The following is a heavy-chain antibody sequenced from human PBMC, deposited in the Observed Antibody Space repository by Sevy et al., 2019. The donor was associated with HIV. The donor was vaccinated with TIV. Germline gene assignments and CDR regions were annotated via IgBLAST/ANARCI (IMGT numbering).Heavy chain of an antibody. CDR1: GFIFSNFA. CDR2: TSYDGSHK. CDR3: ARGENNDEFFQY. Sequence: QLGGSLRLSCAASGFIFSNFAMHWVRQAPGKGLEWVAVTSYDGSHKYYADSVKGRFTVSRDNSRNILSLEMNSLRRDDTAVYYCARGENNDEFFQYWGQGTLVTVSS. J-gene: IGHJ1*01. V-gene: IGHV3-30*04. D-gene: IGHD1-26*01.